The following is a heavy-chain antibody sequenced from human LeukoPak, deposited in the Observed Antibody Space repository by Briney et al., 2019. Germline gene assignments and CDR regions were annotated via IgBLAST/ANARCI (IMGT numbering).Heavy chain of an antibody. Sequence: GGSLRLSCAASGFTFSSYGMHWVRQAPGKGLEWVAVISYDGSNKYYADSVKGRFTISRDNSKNTLYLQMNSLRAEDTAVYYCARRKVVSAYYYGMDVWGQGTTVTVSS. J-gene: IGHJ6*02. D-gene: IGHD2-2*01. CDR2: ISYDGSNK. V-gene: IGHV3-30*03. CDR3: ARRKVVSAYYYGMDV. CDR1: GFTFSSYG.